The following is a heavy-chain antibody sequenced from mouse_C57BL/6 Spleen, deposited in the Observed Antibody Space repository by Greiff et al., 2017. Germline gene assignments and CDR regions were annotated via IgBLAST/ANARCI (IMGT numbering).Heavy chain of an antibody. CDR1: GYTFTDYY. CDR3: AFGGLRRGGAMDY. CDR2: INPNNGGT. V-gene: IGHV1-26*01. D-gene: IGHD2-4*01. J-gene: IGHJ4*01. Sequence: EVQLQQSGPELVKPGASVKISCKASGYTFTDYYMNWVKQSHGKSLEWIGDINPNNGGTSYNQKFKGKATLTVDKSSSTAYMELRSLTSEDSAVYYGAFGGLRRGGAMDYWGQGTSVTVSS.